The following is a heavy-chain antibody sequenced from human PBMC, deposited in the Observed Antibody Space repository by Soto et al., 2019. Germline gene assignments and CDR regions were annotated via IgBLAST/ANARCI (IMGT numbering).Heavy chain of an antibody. V-gene: IGHV3-21*06. J-gene: IGHJ4*02. Sequence: GGSLRLSCAASGFTFTRYSVNWVRQAPGKGLEWVSSISSTTNYIYYGDSMKGRFTISRDNAKNSLYLEMNSLRAEDTAVYYCARESEDLTSNFDYWGQGTLVTVSS. CDR3: ARESEDLTSNFDY. CDR1: GFTFTRYS. CDR2: ISSTTNYI.